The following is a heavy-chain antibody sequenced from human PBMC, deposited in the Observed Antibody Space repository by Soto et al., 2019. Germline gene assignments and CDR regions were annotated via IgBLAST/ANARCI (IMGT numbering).Heavy chain of an antibody. D-gene: IGHD6-13*01. CDR2: IKSRTEGGTA. Sequence: GGSLRLSCASSGFTFSNAWMTWVRQAPGKGLEWVGRIKSRTEGGTADYAAPVKGRFAISRDDSKTTLYLQMDSLNTEDTAVYYCATPGGLSGSWYDYWGQGTLVTVSS. J-gene: IGHJ4*02. CDR3: ATPGGLSGSWYDY. CDR1: GFTFSNAW. V-gene: IGHV3-15*01.